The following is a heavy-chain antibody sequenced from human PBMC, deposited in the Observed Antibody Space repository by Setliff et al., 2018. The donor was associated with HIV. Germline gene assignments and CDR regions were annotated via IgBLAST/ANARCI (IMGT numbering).Heavy chain of an antibody. CDR2: INPKTGDT. CDR3: AIDVIGGWLRPMPDF. CDR1: GYTFNDYF. Sequence: ASVKVSCKASGYTFNDYFINWVRQAHGQGLEWMGWINPKTGDTHFPRKFQGRVTTTSDTSFNTAYMELSRLRSEDTAVYYCAIDVIGGWLRPMPDFWGPGTLVTVSS. V-gene: IGHV1-2*02. J-gene: IGHJ4*02. D-gene: IGHD5-12*01.